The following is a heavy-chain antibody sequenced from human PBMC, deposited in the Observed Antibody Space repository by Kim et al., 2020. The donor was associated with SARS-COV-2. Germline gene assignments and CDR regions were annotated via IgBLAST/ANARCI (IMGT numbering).Heavy chain of an antibody. CDR3: ARDHRGWFGEPIPPYNWFDP. Sequence: SVKVSCKASGGTFSSYAISWVRQAPGQGLEWMGGIIPIFGTANYAQKFQGRVTITADESTSTAYMELSSLRSEDTAVYYCARDHRGWFGEPIPPYNWFDPWGQGTLVTVSS. CDR2: IIPIFGTA. J-gene: IGHJ5*02. D-gene: IGHD3-10*01. CDR1: GGTFSSYA. V-gene: IGHV1-69*13.